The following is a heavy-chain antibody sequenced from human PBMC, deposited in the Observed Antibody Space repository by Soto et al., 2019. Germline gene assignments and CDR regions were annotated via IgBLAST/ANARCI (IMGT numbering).Heavy chain of an antibody. CDR3: ARSLTVTRFDQ. Sequence: QVHLQESGPGLVKPSETLSLFCDVSGGSMSNNYWSWIRQAPGRGLEWIGYVFYTWSTNYNPSLKSRVSISVDTSKTQFSLRLSSVTAADTAVYYCARSLTVTRFDQWGQGTRVTVS. J-gene: IGHJ4*02. CDR2: VFYTWST. D-gene: IGHD4-17*01. CDR1: GGSMSNNY. V-gene: IGHV4-59*01.